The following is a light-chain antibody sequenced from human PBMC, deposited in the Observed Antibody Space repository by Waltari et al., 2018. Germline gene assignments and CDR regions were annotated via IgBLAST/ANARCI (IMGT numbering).Light chain of an antibody. CDR3: QQSYSTPST. CDR2: AAS. CDR1: QSFSSY. V-gene: IGKV1-39*01. J-gene: IGKJ3*01. Sequence: DIQMTQSPSSLSASVGDRVTITCRASQSFSSYLNWYQQKPGKAPKLLIYAASSLQSGVPSRFSGSGSGTDFTLTISSLQPEDFATYYCQQSYSTPSTFGPGTKVDIK.